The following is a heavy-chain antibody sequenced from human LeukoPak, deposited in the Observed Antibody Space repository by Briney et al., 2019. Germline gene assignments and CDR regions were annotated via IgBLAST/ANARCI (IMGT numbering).Heavy chain of an antibody. CDR3: AKDGPYVGATTFDY. D-gene: IGHD1-26*01. J-gene: IGHJ4*02. V-gene: IGHV3-30*02. CDR1: GFTFSSYG. CDR2: IRYDGSNK. Sequence: PGGSLRLSXAASGFTFSSYGMHWVRQAPGKGLEWVAFIRYDGSNKYYADSVKGRFTISRDNSKNTLYLQMNSLRAEDTAVYYCAKDGPYVGATTFDYWGQGTLVTVSS.